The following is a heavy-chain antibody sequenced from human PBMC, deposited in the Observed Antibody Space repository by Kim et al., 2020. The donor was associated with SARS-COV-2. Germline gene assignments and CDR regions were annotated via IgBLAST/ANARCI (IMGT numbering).Heavy chain of an antibody. Sequence: GGSLRLSCTGSGFTFGEYAFSWVRQAPGKGLEWLGVIKMKAHAETTEYAASVKGRFTISRDDSRGIVYLQMNSLRVEDTALYYCTRDYGLPKPDSPVDYWGQGTLVTVSS. CDR1: GFTFGEYA. J-gene: IGHJ4*02. D-gene: IGHD3-22*01. CDR2: IKMKAHAETT. CDR3: TRDYGLPKPDSPVDY. V-gene: IGHV3-49*04.